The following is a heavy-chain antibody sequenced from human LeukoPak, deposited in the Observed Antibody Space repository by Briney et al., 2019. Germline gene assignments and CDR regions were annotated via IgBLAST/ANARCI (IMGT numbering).Heavy chain of an antibody. CDR3: ARLGRDGYILDY. CDR2: ISAYNGNT. CDR1: GYTFTSYG. J-gene: IGHJ4*02. V-gene: IGHV1-18*01. Sequence: ASVKVSCKASGYTFTSYGISWVRQAPGQGLEWVGWISAYNGNTNNAQKLQGRVTMTTDTSASTAYMELRSLRSDDTAVYYCARLGRDGYILDYWGQGTLVTVSS. D-gene: IGHD5-24*01.